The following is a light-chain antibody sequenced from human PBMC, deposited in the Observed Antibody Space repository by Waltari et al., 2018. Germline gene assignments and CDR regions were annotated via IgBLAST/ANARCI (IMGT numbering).Light chain of an antibody. Sequence: QSALTQPASVSGSPGPSITISCTGSSSHTRGYNYAPCYQQHPGKAPKAILYDVQNRPSGVPDRFSGSKSGNTASLTISGLQDEDEADYYCSSHTRSSTRVFGGGT. CDR3: SSHTRSSTRV. CDR2: DVQ. J-gene: IGLJ3*02. CDR1: SSHTRGYNY. V-gene: IGLV2-14*03.